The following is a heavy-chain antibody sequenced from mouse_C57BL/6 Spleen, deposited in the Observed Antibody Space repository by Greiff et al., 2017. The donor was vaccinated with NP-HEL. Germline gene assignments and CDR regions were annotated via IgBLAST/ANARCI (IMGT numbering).Heavy chain of an antibody. J-gene: IGHJ4*01. CDR2: INPNYGTT. CDR1: GYSFTDYN. CDR3: ARQGGLRDYAMDY. D-gene: IGHD2-4*01. V-gene: IGHV1-39*01. Sequence: VQLKESGPELVKPGASVKISCKASGYSFTDYNMNWVKQSNGKSLEWIGVINPNYGTTSYNQKFKGKATLTVDQSSSTAYMQLTSLTSEDSAVYYYARQGGLRDYAMDYWGQGTSVTVSS.